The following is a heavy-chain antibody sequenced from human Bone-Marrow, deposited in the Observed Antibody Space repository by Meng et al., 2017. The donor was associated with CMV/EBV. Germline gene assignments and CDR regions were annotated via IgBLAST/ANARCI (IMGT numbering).Heavy chain of an antibody. D-gene: IGHD3-9*01. CDR2: IRSKAYGGTT. Sequence: GESLKISCTASGFTFGDYAMSWVRQAPGKGLEWVGFIRSKAYGGTTEYAASVKGRFTISRDDSKSIAYLQMNSLKTEDTAVYYCTRDQERDILTGFILMWGQGTLVTVSS. J-gene: IGHJ1*01. CDR3: TRDQERDILTGFILM. CDR1: GFTFGDYA. V-gene: IGHV3-49*04.